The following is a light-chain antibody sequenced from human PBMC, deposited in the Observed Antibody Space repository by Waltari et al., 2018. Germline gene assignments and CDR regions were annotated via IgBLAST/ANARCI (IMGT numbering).Light chain of an antibody. J-gene: IGKJ5*01. V-gene: IGKV4-1*01. CDR3: QQYYSSPIT. CDR1: QSISYSSNNKNY. Sequence: DIVMTQSPDSLAVSLGERVTINCKSSQSISYSSNNKNYLAWYQQKPGQPPKLLFYWTSTRGSGVPDRFSGSGSGTDFTLTISSLQAEDVAVYYCQQYYSSPITFGQGTRLEI. CDR2: WTS.